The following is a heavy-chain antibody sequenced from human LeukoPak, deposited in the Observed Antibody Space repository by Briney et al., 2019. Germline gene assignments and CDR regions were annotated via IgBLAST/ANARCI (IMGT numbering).Heavy chain of an antibody. D-gene: IGHD3-3*02. CDR1: GFTFSNYW. CDR3: ARDGTFLEWLPAYYFDY. Sequence: GGSLRLSCAASGFTFSNYWMSWVRQAPGKGLEWVANVKQDGSEKYYVDSVKGRFTISRDNAKNSLYLQMNSLRAEDTAVYYCARDGTFLEWLPAYYFDYWGQGTLVTVSS. V-gene: IGHV3-7*01. J-gene: IGHJ4*02. CDR2: VKQDGSEK.